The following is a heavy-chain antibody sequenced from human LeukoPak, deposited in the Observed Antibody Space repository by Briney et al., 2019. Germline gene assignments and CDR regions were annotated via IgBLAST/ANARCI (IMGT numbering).Heavy chain of an antibody. CDR1: GGTFSSYA. V-gene: IGHV1-69*13. Sequence: SVKVSCKASGGTFSSYAISWVRQAPGQGLEWMGGIIPIFGTANYAQKFQGRVTITADESTSTAYVELSSLRSEDTAVYYCARARTTVTLYDAFDIWGQGTMVTVSS. J-gene: IGHJ3*02. CDR2: IIPIFGTA. D-gene: IGHD4-17*01. CDR3: ARARTTVTLYDAFDI.